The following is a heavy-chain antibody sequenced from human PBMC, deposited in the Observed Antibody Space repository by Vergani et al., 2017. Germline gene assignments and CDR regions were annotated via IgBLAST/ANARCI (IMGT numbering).Heavy chain of an antibody. CDR3: ARVRGDGYNGRLDY. CDR1: VGTFSSSA. CDR2: ISPIFGTA. D-gene: IGHD5-24*01. V-gene: IGHV1-69*01. Sequence: QVQLVQSGAEVKKPGSSVKVSCKASVGTFSSSAISWVRQAPGQGLEWMGGISPIFGTANYAQNFQGRVTITADESTSTAYMELSSLRSEETAVYYCARVRGDGYNGRLDYWGQGTLVTVSS. J-gene: IGHJ4*02.